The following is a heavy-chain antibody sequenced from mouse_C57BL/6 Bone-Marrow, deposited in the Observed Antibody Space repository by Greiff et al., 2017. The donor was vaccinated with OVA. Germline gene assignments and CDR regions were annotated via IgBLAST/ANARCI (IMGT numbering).Heavy chain of an antibody. CDR3: ARARDYGVAY. CDR1: GFNIKDYY. J-gene: IGHJ3*01. D-gene: IGHD2-4*01. Sequence: VQLQQSGAELVKPGASVKLSCTASGFNIKDYYMHWVKQRTEQGLEWIGRIDPEDGETKYAPKFQGKATLTADTSSNTAYLQLSSLTSEDTAVYYCARARDYGVAYWGQGTLVTVSA. CDR2: IDPEDGET. V-gene: IGHV14-2*01.